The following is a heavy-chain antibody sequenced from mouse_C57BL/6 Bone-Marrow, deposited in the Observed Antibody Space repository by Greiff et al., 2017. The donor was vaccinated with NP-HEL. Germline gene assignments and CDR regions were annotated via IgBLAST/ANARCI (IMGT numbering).Heavy chain of an antibody. CDR2: ISGGGGNT. V-gene: IGHV5-9*01. J-gene: IGHJ4*01. Sequence: EVKVVESGGGLVKPGGSLKLSCAASGFTFSSYTMSWVRQTPEKRLEWVATISGGGGNTYYPDSVKGRFTISRDNAKNTLYLQMSSLRSEDTALYYCARHYGRAMDYWGQGTSVTVSS. CDR3: ARHYGRAMDY. CDR1: GFTFSSYT. D-gene: IGHD1-1*01.